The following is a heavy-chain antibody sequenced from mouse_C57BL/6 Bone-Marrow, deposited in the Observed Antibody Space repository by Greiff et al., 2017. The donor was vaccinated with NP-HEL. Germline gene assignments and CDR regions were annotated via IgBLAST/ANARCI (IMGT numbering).Heavy chain of an antibody. D-gene: IGHD4-1*01. CDR1: GYTFTDYY. J-gene: IGHJ3*01. V-gene: IGHV1-76*01. CDR3: APNWGAY. CDR2: IYPGSGNT. Sequence: VQLQQSGAELVRPGASVKLSCKASGYTFTDYYINWVKQRPGQGLEWIARIYPGSGNTYYNEKFKGKATLTAEKSSSTAYMQLSSLTSEDSAVYFCAPNWGAYWGQGTLVTVSA.